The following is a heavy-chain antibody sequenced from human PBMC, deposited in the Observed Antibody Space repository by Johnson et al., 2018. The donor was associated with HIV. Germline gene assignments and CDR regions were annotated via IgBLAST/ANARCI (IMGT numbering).Heavy chain of an antibody. D-gene: IGHD2-21*02. Sequence: VRLVESGGGLVKPGGSLRLSCAASGFTFSDYYMSWIRQAPGKGLEWVANIKQDGSEKYYVDSVKGRFTISRDNAKNSLYLQMNSLRAEDTAVYYCARVLAYCGGDCSPGAFDIWGQGTMVTVSS. CDR3: ARVLAYCGGDCSPGAFDI. CDR2: IKQDGSEK. CDR1: GFTFSDYY. V-gene: IGHV3-7*01. J-gene: IGHJ3*02.